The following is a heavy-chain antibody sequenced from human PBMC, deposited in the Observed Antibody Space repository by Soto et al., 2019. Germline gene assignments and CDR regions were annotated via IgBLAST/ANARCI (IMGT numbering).Heavy chain of an antibody. Sequence: QVQLQESGPGLVKPSQTLSLTCTVSGGSISSGGYYWSWIRQHPGKGLEWIGYIYYSGSTYYNPSLKSRVTISVDTSKNQFSLKRSSVTAADTAVYYCARVAKTTVVTLYYYYGMDVWGQGTTVTVSS. J-gene: IGHJ6*02. CDR1: GGSISSGGYY. V-gene: IGHV4-31*03. CDR3: ARVAKTTVVTLYYYYGMDV. CDR2: IYYSGST. D-gene: IGHD4-17*01.